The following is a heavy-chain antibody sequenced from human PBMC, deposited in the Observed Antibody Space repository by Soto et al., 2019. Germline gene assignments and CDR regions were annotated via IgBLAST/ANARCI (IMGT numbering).Heavy chain of an antibody. CDR1: GGSMIGNY. CDR3: ARGGCYVDY. J-gene: IGHJ4*02. V-gene: IGHV4-59*01. D-gene: IGHD6-19*01. CDR2: IYYTGTT. Sequence: SETLSLTCAVSGGSMIGNYWSWIRQTPGKGLEWIGYIYYTGTTNYNASLKSRVTLSVDTSKNQFSLKLTSVTAADTAVYFCARGGCYVDYWGQGTLVTVSS.